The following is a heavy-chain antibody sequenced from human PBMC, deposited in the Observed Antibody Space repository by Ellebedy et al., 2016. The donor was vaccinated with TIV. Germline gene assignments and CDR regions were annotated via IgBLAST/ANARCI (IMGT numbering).Heavy chain of an antibody. J-gene: IGHJ4*02. V-gene: IGHV3-33*08. Sequence: GESLKISCVTSGFTFMTYSMNWVRRAPGKGLEWVAFISYDGTDKYYADSVKGRFTISRDKSKNSVFLQMNSLRAEDTAVYYCARVFQSYGFDYWGQGTLVIVSS. CDR2: ISYDGTDK. CDR3: ARVFQSYGFDY. D-gene: IGHD5-18*01. CDR1: GFTFMTYS.